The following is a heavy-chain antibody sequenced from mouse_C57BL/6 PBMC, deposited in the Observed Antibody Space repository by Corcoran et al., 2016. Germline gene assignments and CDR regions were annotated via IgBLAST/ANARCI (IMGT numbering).Heavy chain of an antibody. J-gene: IGHJ4*01. CDR1: GYTFTDYY. Sequence: EVQLQQSGPELVKPGASVKISCKASGYTFTDYYMNWVKQSHGKSLEWIGDINPNNGGTSYNQKFKGKATLTVDKSSSTAYMEPRSLTSEDSAVYYCARSPYYAMDYWGQGTSVTVSS. CDR2: INPNNGGT. CDR3: ARSPYYAMDY. V-gene: IGHV1-26*01.